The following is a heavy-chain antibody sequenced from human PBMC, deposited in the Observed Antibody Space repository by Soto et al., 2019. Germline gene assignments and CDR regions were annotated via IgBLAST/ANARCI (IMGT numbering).Heavy chain of an antibody. CDR1: GGTFSSYA. V-gene: IGHV1-69*13. CDR2: IIPIFGTA. J-gene: IGHJ5*02. Sequence: GASVKVSCKASGGTFSSYAISWVRQAPGQGLEWMGGIIPIFGTANYAQKFQGRVTITADESTSTAYMELSSLRSEDTAVYYCASQNYYDSSGYYSWFDPWGQGTLVTVSA. D-gene: IGHD3-22*01. CDR3: ASQNYYDSSGYYSWFDP.